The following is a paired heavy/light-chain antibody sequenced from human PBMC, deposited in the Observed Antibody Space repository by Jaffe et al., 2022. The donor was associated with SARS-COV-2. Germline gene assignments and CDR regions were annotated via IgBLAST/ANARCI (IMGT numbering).Light chain of an antibody. CDR2: DAS. J-gene: IGKJ4*01. V-gene: IGKV3-11*01. CDR1: QSVSSY. Sequence: EIVLTQSPATLSLSPGERATLSCRASQSVSSYLAWYQQKPGQAPRLLIYDASNRATGIPARFSGSGSGTDFTLTISSLEPEDFAVYYCQQRSNWQGTFGGGTKVEIK. CDR3: QQRSNWQGT.
Heavy chain of an antibody. D-gene: IGHD6-13*01. CDR2: IYWDDDK. J-gene: IGHJ4*02. V-gene: IGHV2-5*02. CDR3: AHYSSSWGSRGGIIDY. CDR1: GFSLSTSGVG. Sequence: QITLKESGPTLVKPTQTLTLTCTFSGFSLSTSGVGVGWIRQPPGKALEWLALIYWDDDKRYSPSLKSRLTITKDTSKNQVVLTMTNMDPVDTATYYCAHYSSSWGSRGGIIDYWGQGTLVTVSS.